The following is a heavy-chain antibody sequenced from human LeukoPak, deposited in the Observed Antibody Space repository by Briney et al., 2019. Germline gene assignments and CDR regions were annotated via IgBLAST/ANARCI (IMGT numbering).Heavy chain of an antibody. V-gene: IGHV3-7*01. D-gene: IGHD3-3*01. Sequence: PGGSLRLSCAPSGFTFSSYWMSWVRQAPGKGLEWVANIKQDGSEKYYVDSVKGRFTISRDNAKNSLYLQMNSLRAEDTAVYYCAYDFWSGSHAFDIWGQGTMVTVSS. J-gene: IGHJ3*02. CDR3: AYDFWSGSHAFDI. CDR2: IKQDGSEK. CDR1: GFTFSSYW.